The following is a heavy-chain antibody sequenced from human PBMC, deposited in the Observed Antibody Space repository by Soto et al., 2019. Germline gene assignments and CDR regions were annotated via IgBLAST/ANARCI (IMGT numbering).Heavy chain of an antibody. V-gene: IGHV3-7*01. D-gene: IGHD5-12*01. CDR2: IKQDGREK. J-gene: IGHJ6*03. CDR1: GFTFSSYC. CDR3: ARGQIDGSVHDLYYYFYYMDV. Sequence: GGSLRLSCAASGFTFSSYCMSWVRQAPGKGLEWVANIKQDGREKYYVDSVKGRFTISRDNAKNSLYLQMNSLRAEDTAVYYCARGQIDGSVHDLYYYFYYMDVWGKGTTVTVSS.